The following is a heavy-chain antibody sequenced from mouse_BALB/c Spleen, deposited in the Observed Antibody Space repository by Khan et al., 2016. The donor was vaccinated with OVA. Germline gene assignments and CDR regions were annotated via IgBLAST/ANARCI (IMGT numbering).Heavy chain of an antibody. J-gene: IGHJ3*01. CDR3: ARGSAFGNYFAY. V-gene: IGHV1S132*01. D-gene: IGHD2-1*01. CDR1: GYIFTSYW. CDR2: IYPETGST. Sequence: VQLQESGGDLVRPGASVKLSCKTSGYIFTSYWIHWIKQWSGQGLEWIARIYPETGSTYYNEKFKDKATLTADISSSTAYMQLGSLKSEDSAVYFCARGSAFGNYFAYWGKGTLVTVSA.